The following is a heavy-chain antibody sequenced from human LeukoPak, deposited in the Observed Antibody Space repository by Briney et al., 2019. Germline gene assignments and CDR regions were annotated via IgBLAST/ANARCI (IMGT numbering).Heavy chain of an antibody. CDR1: GGSFSDYY. CDR2: INHSGST. D-gene: IGHD6-19*01. J-gene: IGHJ4*02. CDR3: ARGPSRQEYSSGLDY. Sequence: SETLSLTCAVYGGSFSDYYWSWIRQPPGKGLEGIGKINHSGSTKYNPSLKSRVTISVDTPKNQFSLKLSSVTAADTAVYYCARGPSRQEYSSGLDYWGQGTLVTVSS. V-gene: IGHV4-34*01.